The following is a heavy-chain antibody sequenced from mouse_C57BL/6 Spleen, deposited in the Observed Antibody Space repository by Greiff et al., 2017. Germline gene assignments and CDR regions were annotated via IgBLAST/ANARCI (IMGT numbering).Heavy chain of an antibody. J-gene: IGHJ1*03. CDR1: GYSITSGYY. V-gene: IGHV3-6*01. CDR2: ISYDGSN. D-gene: IGHD1-1*01. CDR3: ARDPYYGGSCDWYFDV. Sequence: LQESGPGLVKPSQSLSLTCSVTGYSITSGYYWNWIRQFPGNKLEWMGYISYDGSNNYNPSLKNRISITRDTSKNQFFLKLNSVTTEDTATYYCARDPYYGGSCDWYFDVWGTGTTVTVSS.